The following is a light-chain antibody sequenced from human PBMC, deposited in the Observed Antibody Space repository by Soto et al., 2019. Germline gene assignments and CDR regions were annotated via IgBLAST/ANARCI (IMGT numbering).Light chain of an antibody. V-gene: IGKV1-5*03. Sequence: DIQMTQSPSTLSASVGDRVTITCRASQTISSWLAWYQAKPGKAPKLLIYKASNLGSGVPSRFSGSGSGTEFTLTISNLQPDDFATYYCQQYNTYWTFGQGTKVEIK. J-gene: IGKJ1*01. CDR3: QQYNTYWT. CDR2: KAS. CDR1: QTISSW.